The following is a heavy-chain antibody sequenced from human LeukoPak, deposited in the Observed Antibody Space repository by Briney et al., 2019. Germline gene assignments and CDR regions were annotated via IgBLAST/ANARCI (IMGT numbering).Heavy chain of an antibody. CDR3: AKGPNDSSNYLFDY. Sequence: GGSLRLSCAASGFTFSSYSMNWVRQAPGKGLEWVSSISSSSSYIYYADSVKGRFTISRDNSKNTLYVQMNSLGAEDTAVYYCAKGPNDSSNYLFDYWGQGTLVTVSS. D-gene: IGHD4-11*01. CDR2: ISSSSSYI. CDR1: GFTFSSYS. V-gene: IGHV3-21*04. J-gene: IGHJ4*02.